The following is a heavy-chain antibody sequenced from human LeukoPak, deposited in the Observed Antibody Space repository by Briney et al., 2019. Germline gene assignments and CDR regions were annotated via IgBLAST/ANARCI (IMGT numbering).Heavy chain of an antibody. Sequence: SETLSLTCTVSGGSIRSYYWSWIRQPAGKGLEWIGRVYTSGNTNYNPSLKSRVTMSVDTSKNQFSLNLSSVTAPDTAVYFCARDLSGDYADYWGQGTLVTVSS. D-gene: IGHD4-17*01. CDR3: ARDLSGDYADY. V-gene: IGHV4-4*07. CDR2: VYTSGNT. CDR1: GGSIRSYY. J-gene: IGHJ4*02.